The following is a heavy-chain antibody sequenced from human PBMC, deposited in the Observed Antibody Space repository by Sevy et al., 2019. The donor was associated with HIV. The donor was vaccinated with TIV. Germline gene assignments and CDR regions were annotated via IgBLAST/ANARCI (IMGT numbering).Heavy chain of an antibody. Sequence: ASVKVSCKASGYTFPSYGISWVRQAPGQGLEWMGWISAYNGNTNYAQKLQGRVTMTTDTSTSTAYMELRSLRSDDTAVYYCARGAAVAGRGEYFQHWGQGTLVTVSS. CDR1: GYTFPSYG. CDR2: ISAYNGNT. CDR3: ARGAAVAGRGEYFQH. J-gene: IGHJ1*01. D-gene: IGHD6-19*01. V-gene: IGHV1-18*04.